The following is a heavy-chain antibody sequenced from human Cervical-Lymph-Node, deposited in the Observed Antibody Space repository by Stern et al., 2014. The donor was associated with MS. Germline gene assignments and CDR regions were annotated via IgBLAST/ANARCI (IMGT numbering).Heavy chain of an antibody. V-gene: IGHV3-33*01. Sequence: VQLVESGGGVVKPGRSLRLSCVASGFTFSSYAMHWVRQAPGKGLEWVASVACEGSNKFYADSVKGRFTISRDNSKNTLYLQMNSLRGEDTAVYYCAREGGNTAEYFQHWGQGTLVTVSS. CDR3: AREGGNTAEYFQH. D-gene: IGHD4-23*01. J-gene: IGHJ1*01. CDR1: GFTFSSYA. CDR2: VACEGSNK.